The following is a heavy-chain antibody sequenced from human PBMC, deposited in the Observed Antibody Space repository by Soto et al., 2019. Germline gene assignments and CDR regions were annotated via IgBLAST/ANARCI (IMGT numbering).Heavy chain of an antibody. CDR2: IYYSGST. CDR1: GGSVSSVSYY. V-gene: IGHV4-61*01. Sequence: PSETLSLTCTVSGGSVSSVSYYWSWIRQPPGKGLEWIGYIYYSGSTNYNPSLKSRVTISVDTSKNQFSLKLSSVTAADTAVYYCTRGLLWFGELSKPYYYYGMDVWGQGTTVTVSS. CDR3: TRGLLWFGELSKPYYYYGMDV. J-gene: IGHJ6*02. D-gene: IGHD3-10*01.